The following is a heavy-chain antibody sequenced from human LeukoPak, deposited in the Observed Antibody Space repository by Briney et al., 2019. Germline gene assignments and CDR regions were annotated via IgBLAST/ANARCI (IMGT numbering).Heavy chain of an antibody. CDR2: INAGNGNT. CDR3: ARGNIVVVTAPDI. J-gene: IGHJ3*02. CDR1: GGTFSSYA. D-gene: IGHD2-21*02. V-gene: IGHV1-3*01. Sequence: ASVKVSCKASGGTFSSYAISWVRQAPGQGLEWMGWINAGNGNTKYSQKFQGRVTITRDTSASTAYMELSSLRSEDTAVYYCARGNIVVVTAPDIWGQGTMVTVSS.